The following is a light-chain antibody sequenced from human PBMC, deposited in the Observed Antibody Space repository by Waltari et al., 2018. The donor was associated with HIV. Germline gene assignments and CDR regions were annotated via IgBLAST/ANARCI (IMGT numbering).Light chain of an antibody. CDR3: QVWDSSKDHSV. CDR2: DDS. J-gene: IGLJ2*01. V-gene: IGLV3-21*02. CDR1: NIGIKS. Sequence: SYVLTQPTSVSVAPGQTARISCGGTNIGIKSVHWYQQKPGQAPVLVVHDDSDRPSGIPERFSGSNSANTATLTISRVEAGDEADYYCQVWDSSKDHSVFGGGTKLTVL.